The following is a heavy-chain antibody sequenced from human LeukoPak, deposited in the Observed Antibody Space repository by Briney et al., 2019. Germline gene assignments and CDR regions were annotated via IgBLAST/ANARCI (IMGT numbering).Heavy chain of an antibody. CDR3: ARDLHIFNFDY. D-gene: IGHD2-21*01. Sequence: GGSLRLSCAASGFTVSSNYMSWVRQAPGKGLEWVSVIYSGGNTYYADSVKGRFTISRDNSKNTLYLQMNSLRAEDTAVCYCARDLHIFNFDYWGRGTLVTVSS. CDR2: IYSGGNT. CDR1: GFTVSSNY. V-gene: IGHV3-53*01. J-gene: IGHJ4*02.